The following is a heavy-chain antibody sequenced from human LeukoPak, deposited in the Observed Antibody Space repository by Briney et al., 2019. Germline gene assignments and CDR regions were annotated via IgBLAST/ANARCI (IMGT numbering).Heavy chain of an antibody. CDR2: IYYSGST. V-gene: IGHV4-59*01. J-gene: IGHJ4*02. CDR3: ARGTTVTLPGY. CDR1: GGSISSYY. D-gene: IGHD4-17*01. Sequence: SETLSLTCTVSGGSISSYYWSWIRQPPGKGLEWIVYIYYSGSTNYNPSPKSRVAISVDTSKNQFSLKLSSVTAADTVVYYCARGTTVTLPGYWGQGTLVTVSS.